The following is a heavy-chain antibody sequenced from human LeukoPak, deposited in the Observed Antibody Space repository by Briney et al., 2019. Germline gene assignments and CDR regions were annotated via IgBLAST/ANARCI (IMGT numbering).Heavy chain of an antibody. J-gene: IGHJ4*02. CDR3: ARDFQGGIWASGY. Sequence: ASVKVSCKASGYTFTGYYMHWVRQAPGQGLEWMGWINPHSGGTNYALKFQGRVTMTRDTSITTAYMELSRLRSDDTAVYYCARDFQGGIWASGYWGLGTLVTVSS. D-gene: IGHD3-16*01. V-gene: IGHV1-2*02. CDR1: GYTFTGYY. CDR2: INPHSGGT.